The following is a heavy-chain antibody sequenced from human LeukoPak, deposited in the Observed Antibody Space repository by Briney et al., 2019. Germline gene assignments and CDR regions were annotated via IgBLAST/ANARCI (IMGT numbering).Heavy chain of an antibody. CDR3: ARAAYGDYYYYMDV. Sequence: GGSLRLSCAASGFTFSSYAMSWVRQAPGKGLEWVSAISGSGGSTYYADSVKGRFTISRDNSQNTLYLQMNSLRAEDTAVYYCARAAYGDYYYYMDVWGKASTVTVSS. CDR2: ISGSGGST. V-gene: IGHV3-23*01. D-gene: IGHD4-17*01. J-gene: IGHJ6*03. CDR1: GFTFSSYA.